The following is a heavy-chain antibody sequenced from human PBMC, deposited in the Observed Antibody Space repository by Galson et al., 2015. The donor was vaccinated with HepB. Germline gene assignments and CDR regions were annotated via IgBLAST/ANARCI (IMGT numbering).Heavy chain of an antibody. CDR3: AKDQATPDWVGGRGPDY. CDR2: VSGSGGST. J-gene: IGHJ4*02. D-gene: IGHD1-26*01. CDR1: GFTFSSSA. V-gene: IGHV3-23*01. Sequence: SLRLSCAASGFTFSSSALSWVRQAPGKGLEWVSAVSGSGGSTYYADSVKGRFTISRDNSKNTLYLQMNSLRAEDTAVYYCAKDQATPDWVGGRGPDYWGQGTLVTASS.